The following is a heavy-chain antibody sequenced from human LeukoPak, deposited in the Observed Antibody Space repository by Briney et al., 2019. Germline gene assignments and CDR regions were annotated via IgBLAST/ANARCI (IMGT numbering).Heavy chain of an antibody. V-gene: IGHV3-74*01. D-gene: IGHD4-17*01. CDR1: GFTFSSYW. CDR2: INSDGSST. CDR3: ARGRYGAWGYHGMDV. Sequence: GGSLRLSCAASGFTFSSYWVHWVRQAPGKGLVWVSRINSDGSSTSYADSVKGRFTISRDNGKNTLYVQMNSLRAEDTAVYYCARGRYGAWGYHGMDVRGQGNTVTVSS. J-gene: IGHJ6*02.